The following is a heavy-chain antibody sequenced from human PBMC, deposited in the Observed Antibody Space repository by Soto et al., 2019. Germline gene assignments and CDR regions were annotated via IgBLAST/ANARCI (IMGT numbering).Heavy chain of an antibody. V-gene: IGHV4-4*02. CDR1: GGSISSSNW. D-gene: IGHD2-2*01. CDR2: IYHSGST. Sequence: PSETLSLTCAVSGGSISSSNWWSWVRQPPGKGLEWIGEIYHSGSTNYNPSLKSRVTISVDKSKNQFSLKLSSVTAADTAVYYCAREKRYCSSTSRPGGRVFDPWGQGTLVTVSS. J-gene: IGHJ5*02. CDR3: AREKRYCSSTSRPGGRVFDP.